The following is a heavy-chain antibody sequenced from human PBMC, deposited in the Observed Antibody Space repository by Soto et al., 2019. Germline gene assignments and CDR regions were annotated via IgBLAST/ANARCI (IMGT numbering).Heavy chain of an antibody. J-gene: IGHJ3*02. D-gene: IGHD6-13*01. Sequence: EVQLVESGGGVVRPGGSLRLSCAASGFTFDDYGMSWVRQAPGKGLEWVSGINWNGGSTGYADSVKGRFTISRDNAKNSLYLQMNSLRAEDTALYHCARDLGIWGKYSSSWQDAFDIWGQGTMVTVSS. CDR1: GFTFDDYG. V-gene: IGHV3-20*01. CDR2: INWNGGST. CDR3: ARDLGIWGKYSSSWQDAFDI.